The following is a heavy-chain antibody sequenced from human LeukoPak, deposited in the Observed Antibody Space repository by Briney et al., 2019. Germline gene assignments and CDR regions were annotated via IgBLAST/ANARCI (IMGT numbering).Heavy chain of an antibody. D-gene: IGHD3-22*01. J-gene: IGHJ4*02. Sequence: SETLSLTCTVSGGSVSSGSYYWSWIRQPPGKGLEWIAFIYYSGSANYNPSLKSRVTILVDTSKNQFSLKLSSVTTADTAVYYCARGRDYYDTSAGYWGQGTLVTVSS. CDR1: GGSVSSGSYY. CDR2: IYYSGSA. CDR3: ARGRDYYDTSAGY. V-gene: IGHV4-61*01.